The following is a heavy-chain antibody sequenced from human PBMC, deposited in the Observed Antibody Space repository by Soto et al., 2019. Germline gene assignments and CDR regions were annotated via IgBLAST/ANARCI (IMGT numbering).Heavy chain of an antibody. CDR2: IIPIFGTA. CDR1: GGTFSSYA. CDR3: ARGVDYYGSGKQAFDI. D-gene: IGHD3-10*01. J-gene: IGHJ3*02. V-gene: IGHV1-69*13. Sequence: GASVKVSCKASGGTFSSYAISWVRQAPGQRLEWMGGIIPIFGTANYAQKFEGRVTITADESTSTAYMELSSLRSEDTAVYYCARGVDYYGSGKQAFDIWGQGTMVTVSS.